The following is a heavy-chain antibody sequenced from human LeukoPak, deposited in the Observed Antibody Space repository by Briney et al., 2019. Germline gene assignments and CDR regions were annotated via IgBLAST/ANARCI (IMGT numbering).Heavy chain of an antibody. CDR1: GFTFSSYW. CDR3: ARVGGGYCSGTSCYNAFDI. Sequence: GGSLRLSCAASGFTFSSYWMDWVRQAPGKGLEWVANIKQDGSEKYYVNTVKGRFTISRDNAQNSLYLQMNSLRGEDTAVYYCARVGGGYCSGTSCYNAFDIWGQGTMVTVSP. V-gene: IGHV3-7*01. J-gene: IGHJ3*02. D-gene: IGHD2-2*02. CDR2: IKQDGSEK.